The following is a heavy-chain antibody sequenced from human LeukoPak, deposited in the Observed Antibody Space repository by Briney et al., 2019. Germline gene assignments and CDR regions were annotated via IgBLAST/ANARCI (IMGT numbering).Heavy chain of an antibody. CDR2: INPNSGGT. D-gene: IGHD5-18*01. J-gene: IGHJ6*03. CDR3: ARDGSSSAIWYYYYYMDV. CDR1: GYTFTGYY. Sequence: GASVKVSCKASGYTFTGYYMHWVRQAPGQGLEWMGWINPNSGGTNYAQKFQGRVTMTRDTSISTAYMELSRLRSDDTAVYYCARDGSSSAIWYYYYYMDVWGKGTTVTVSS. V-gene: IGHV1-2*02.